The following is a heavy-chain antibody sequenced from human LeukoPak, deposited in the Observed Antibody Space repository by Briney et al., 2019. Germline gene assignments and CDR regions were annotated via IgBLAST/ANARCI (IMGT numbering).Heavy chain of an antibody. Sequence: PSETLSLTCTVSGGSISSGGYSWSWIRQHPGKGLEWIGYIYYSGSTYYNPSLKSRVTISVDTSKNQFSLKLSSVTAADTAVYYCARLSVDTAMAHDYWGQGTLVTVSS. CDR2: IYYSGST. CDR3: ARLSVDTAMAHDY. J-gene: IGHJ4*02. CDR1: GGSISSGGYS. D-gene: IGHD5-18*01. V-gene: IGHV4-31*03.